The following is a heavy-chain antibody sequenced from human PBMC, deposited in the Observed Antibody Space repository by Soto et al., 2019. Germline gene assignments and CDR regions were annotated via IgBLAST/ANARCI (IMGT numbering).Heavy chain of an antibody. CDR3: AIVPDR. CDR1: GGSISTYY. Sequence: SETLSLTCTVYGGSISTYYWSWIRQPPGKGLEWIGYISYSGTTNYNPSLKSRVTISVDRSKNQFSLKLSSVTAADTAVYSCAIVPDRWGQGTPVTVS. J-gene: IGHJ5*02. CDR2: ISYSGTT. V-gene: IGHV4-59*12. D-gene: IGHD2-2*01.